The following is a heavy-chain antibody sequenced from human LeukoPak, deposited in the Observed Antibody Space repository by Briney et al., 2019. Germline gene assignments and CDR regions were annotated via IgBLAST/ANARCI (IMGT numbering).Heavy chain of an antibody. D-gene: IGHD5-12*01. CDR3: ARGRRWIRFGYYGMDV. CDR2: MNPNSGNT. CDR1: GYTFTSYD. Sequence: ASVKVSCKASGYTFTSYDINWVRQAPGQGLEWMGWMNPNSGNTGYAQKFQGRVTMTRNTSISTAYMELSSLRSEDTAVYYCARGRRWIRFGYYGMDVWGQGTTVTVSS. J-gene: IGHJ6*02. V-gene: IGHV1-8*01.